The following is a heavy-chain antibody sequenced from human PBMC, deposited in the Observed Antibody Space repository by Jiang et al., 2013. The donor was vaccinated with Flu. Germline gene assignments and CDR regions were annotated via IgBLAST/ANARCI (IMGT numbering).Heavy chain of an antibody. CDR2: ISYDGSNK. V-gene: IGHV3-30*18. J-gene: IGHJ4*02. CDR3: AKDRFVTATAYYFDY. Sequence: EWVAVISYDGSNKYYADSVKGRFTISRDNSKNTLYLQMNSLRAEDTAVYYCAKDRFVTATAYYFDYWGQGTLVTVSS. D-gene: IGHD2-21*02.